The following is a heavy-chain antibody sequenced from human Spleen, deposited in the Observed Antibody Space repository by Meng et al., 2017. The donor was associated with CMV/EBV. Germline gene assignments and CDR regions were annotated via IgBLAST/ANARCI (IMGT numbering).Heavy chain of an antibody. CDR3: ARLSQPRDIVVVPAVPLDY. CDR1: FPPYW. Sequence: FPPYWIAWVRQMPGKGLEWMGIIYPGDSDTKYSPSFQGQVTISADTSINTAYLQWSSLEASDTAMYFCARLSQPRDIVVVPAVPLDYWGQGTLVTVSS. D-gene: IGHD2-2*01. CDR2: IYPGDSDT. V-gene: IGHV5-51*01. J-gene: IGHJ4*02.